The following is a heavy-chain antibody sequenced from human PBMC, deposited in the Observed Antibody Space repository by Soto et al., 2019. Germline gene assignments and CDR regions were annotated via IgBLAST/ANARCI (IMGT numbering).Heavy chain of an antibody. CDR2: ITSNGGNT. Sequence: EVQLVESGGGLVQPGGSLRLSCAASGFTFSSYAMHWVRQAPGKGLEYVSAITSNGGNTDYASSVKGRFTISRDNSKNTLYLQMGSLRAEDMAVYYCARRIPFGGGMDVWGQGTTVTVSS. D-gene: IGHD2-21*01. J-gene: IGHJ6*02. CDR3: ARRIPFGGGMDV. V-gene: IGHV3-64*01. CDR1: GFTFSSYA.